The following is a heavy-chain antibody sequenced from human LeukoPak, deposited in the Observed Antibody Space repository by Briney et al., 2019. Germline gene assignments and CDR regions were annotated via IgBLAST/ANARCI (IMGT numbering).Heavy chain of an antibody. Sequence: ASVKVSCKASGYTFTSYDINWVRQATGQGLEWMGWMNPNSGNTGYAQKFQGRVTMTRNTSISTAYMELSSLRSEDTAVYYCACQLTGDKWDDYWGQGTLVTVSS. CDR2: MNPNSGNT. CDR3: ACQLTGDKWDDY. CDR1: GYTFTSYD. D-gene: IGHD7-27*01. J-gene: IGHJ4*02. V-gene: IGHV1-8*01.